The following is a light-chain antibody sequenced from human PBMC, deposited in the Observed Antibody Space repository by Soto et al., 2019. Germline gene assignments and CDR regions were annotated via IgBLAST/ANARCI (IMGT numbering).Light chain of an antibody. CDR2: GAS. Sequence: EIVLTQSPGTLSLSPGERATLSCRASQSVSSSYLAWYQQKPGQAPRLLIYGASSRAAGIPDRFSGSGSGEDFTLTISRLEPEDFAVYSCQQYCSSPGTFGQGTKVESK. CDR3: QQYCSSPGT. CDR1: QSVSSSY. V-gene: IGKV3-20*01. J-gene: IGKJ1*01.